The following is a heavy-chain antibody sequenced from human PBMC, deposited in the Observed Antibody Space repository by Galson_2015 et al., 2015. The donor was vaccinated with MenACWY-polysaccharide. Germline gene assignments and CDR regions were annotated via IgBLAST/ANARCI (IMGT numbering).Heavy chain of an antibody. CDR1: GFTVSSNY. D-gene: IGHD3-22*01. V-gene: IGHV3-66*02. Sequence: SLRLSCAASGFTVSSNYMSWVRRAPGKGLEWVSVIYSGGSTYYADSVKGRFTISRDNSKNTLYLQMNSLRAEDTAVYYCARDLNYYDSSGYPPSGYYYGMDVWGQGTTVTVSS. CDR3: ARDLNYYDSSGYPPSGYYYGMDV. CDR2: IYSGGST. J-gene: IGHJ6*02.